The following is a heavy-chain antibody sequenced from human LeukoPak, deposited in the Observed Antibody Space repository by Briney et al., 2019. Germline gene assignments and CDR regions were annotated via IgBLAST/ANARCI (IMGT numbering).Heavy chain of an antibody. D-gene: IGHD6-6*01. CDR2: IIPILGRA. CDR1: GGTFSSYA. Sequence: TVKVSCKASGGTFSSYAISWVRQAPGQGLEWMGRIIPILGRANYAQKFQGRVTITADKSPSTAYMELSSLRSEDTAVYYCARDRRKDLDYWGQGTLVTVSS. J-gene: IGHJ4*02. CDR3: ARDRRKDLDY. V-gene: IGHV1-69*04.